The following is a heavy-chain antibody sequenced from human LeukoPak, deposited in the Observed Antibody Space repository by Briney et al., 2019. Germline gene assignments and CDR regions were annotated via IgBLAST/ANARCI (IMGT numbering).Heavy chain of an antibody. J-gene: IGHJ5*02. CDR2: MNPNSGNT. D-gene: IGHD6-19*01. V-gene: IGHV1-8*01. CDR3: ARTARSSGWYRSGYNWFDP. CDR1: GYTFTSYD. Sequence: ASVKVSCKASGYTFTSYDINWVRQATGQGLEWMGWMNPNSGNTGYAQKFQGRVTMTRNTSISTAYMELSSLRSEDTAVYYCARTARSSGWYRSGYNWFDPWGQGTLVTVSS.